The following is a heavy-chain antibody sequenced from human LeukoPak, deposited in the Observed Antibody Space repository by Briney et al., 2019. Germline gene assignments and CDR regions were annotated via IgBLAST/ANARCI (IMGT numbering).Heavy chain of an antibody. Sequence: GGSLRLSCAASGFSFSAYYMTWIRQAPGKGLEWVSYISSSGSTINYADSVKGRFTISRDNAKNSLYLQMNSLRAEDTAVYYCARDRYCTNGVCYLGPAFYYYYGMDVWGQGTTVTVSS. CDR3: ARDRYCTNGVCYLGPAFYYYYGMDV. V-gene: IGHV3-11*01. CDR2: ISSSGSTI. J-gene: IGHJ6*02. D-gene: IGHD2-8*01. CDR1: GFSFSAYY.